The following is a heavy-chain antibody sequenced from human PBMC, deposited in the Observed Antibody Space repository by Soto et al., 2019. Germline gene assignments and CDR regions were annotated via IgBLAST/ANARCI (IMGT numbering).Heavy chain of an antibody. Sequence: LSLTCTVSGGSISSYYWSWIRQPPGKGLEWIGYIYYSGSTNYNPSLKSRVTISVDTSKNQFSLKLISVTAADTAVYYCATYRYYYDSSGYFDYWGQGTLVTVSS. V-gene: IGHV4-59*01. CDR3: ATYRYYYDSSGYFDY. J-gene: IGHJ4*02. D-gene: IGHD3-22*01. CDR1: GGSISSYY. CDR2: IYYSGST.